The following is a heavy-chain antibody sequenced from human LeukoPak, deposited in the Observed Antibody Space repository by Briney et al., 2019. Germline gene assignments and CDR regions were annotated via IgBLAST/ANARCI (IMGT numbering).Heavy chain of an antibody. CDR1: GFTFSSYA. CDR3: ARDQIRMVRGVIVEAFDI. V-gene: IGHV3-30-3*01. CDR2: ISYDGSNK. Sequence: PGRSLRLSCAASGFTFSSYAMHWVRQAPGKGLEWVAVISYDGSNKYYADSVKGRFTISRDNSKNTLYLQMNSLRAEDTAVYYCARDQIRMVRGVIVEAFDIWGQGTIVTVSS. J-gene: IGHJ3*02. D-gene: IGHD3-10*01.